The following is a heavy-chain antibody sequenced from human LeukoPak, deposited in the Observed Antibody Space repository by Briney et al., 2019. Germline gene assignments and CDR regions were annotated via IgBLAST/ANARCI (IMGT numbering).Heavy chain of an antibody. CDR3: ARRGYSDSSGYDY. V-gene: IGHV3-21*01. D-gene: IGHD3-22*01. CDR2: ISGDSTDI. Sequence: SGGSLRLPCAASGFTFSSYAMSWVRQAPGKGLEWVSSISGDSTDIYYADSLMGRSTISRDNAKNSLYLQINSLRAEDTAIYYCARRGYSDSSGYDYWGQGTLVTVSS. J-gene: IGHJ4*02. CDR1: GFTFSSYA.